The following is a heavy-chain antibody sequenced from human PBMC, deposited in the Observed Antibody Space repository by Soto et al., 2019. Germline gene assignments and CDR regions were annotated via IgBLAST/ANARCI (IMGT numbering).Heavy chain of an antibody. CDR1: GVSFRGYY. V-gene: IGHV4-34*01. CDR3: AREGTELARALYYFDN. CDR2: INHSGST. Sequence: PTENLSLTCAVYGVSFRGYYSRWIRQPPGKGLEWIGEINHSGSTNYNPSLKSRVTISVDTSKNQFSLKLSSVTAADTAVYYCAREGTELARALYYFDNWGQGTLVNISS. J-gene: IGHJ4*02. D-gene: IGHD6-13*01.